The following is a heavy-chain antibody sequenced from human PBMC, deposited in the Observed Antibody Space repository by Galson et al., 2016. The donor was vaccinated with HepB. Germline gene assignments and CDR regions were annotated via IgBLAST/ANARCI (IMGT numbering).Heavy chain of an antibody. CDR1: GGAISNVNYF. J-gene: IGHJ4*02. Sequence: TLSLTCTVSGGAISNVNYFWSWIRQPPGEALKWIGYIYHTGSTYYSPSLNTRVTISVDTSKNQFSLNLSSVTAAGTAVYYCARVAFLAARRDFDYWGQGTLVTVSS. V-gene: IGHV4-31*03. D-gene: IGHD6-6*01. CDR2: IYHTGST. CDR3: ARVAFLAARRDFDY.